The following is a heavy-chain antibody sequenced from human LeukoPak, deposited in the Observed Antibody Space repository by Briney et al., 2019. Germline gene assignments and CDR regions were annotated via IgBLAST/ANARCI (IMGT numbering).Heavy chain of an antibody. J-gene: IGHJ4*02. D-gene: IGHD3-10*01. CDR3: ARDMVRGVIIWDY. CDR2: ISAYNGNT. CDR1: GYTFTVYF. Sequence: ASVKVSCKASGYTFTVYFMHWVRQAPGQGLEWMGWISAYNGNTNYAQKLQGRVTMTTDTSTSTAYMELRSLRSDDTAVYYCARDMVRGVIIWDYWGQGTLVTVSS. V-gene: IGHV1-18*04.